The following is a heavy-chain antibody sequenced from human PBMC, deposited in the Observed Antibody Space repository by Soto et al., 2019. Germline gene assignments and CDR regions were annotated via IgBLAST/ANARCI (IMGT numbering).Heavy chain of an antibody. Sequence: LQLQQSGSGLVKPSQTLSLSCVVSGGSVSSGGYSWSWIRQSPEKGLEWIGYIYHTGSAYYTPSLKSRVTIAFDKSNNPFPPPFTSLPAAGPALYYWASSVVTPNVLTGNRFDSWGQGTLVTVSS. J-gene: IGHJ4*02. D-gene: IGHD3-9*01. CDR3: ASSVVTPNVLTGNRFDS. CDR2: IYHTGSA. V-gene: IGHV4-30-2*06. CDR1: GGSVSSGGYS.